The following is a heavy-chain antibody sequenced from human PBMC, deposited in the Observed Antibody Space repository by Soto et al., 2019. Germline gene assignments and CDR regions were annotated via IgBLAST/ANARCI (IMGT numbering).Heavy chain of an antibody. V-gene: IGHV1-8*01. Sequence: QVQLVQSGAEVKKPGASVKVSCKASGYTFPSYDINWVRQATGQGLEWMGWMNPNSGNTGYAQKFQGRVTXTXNXXISTAYRELSSLISEDTAVYYCAREHYGNSAWFDPWGQGTLVTVSS. CDR1: GYTFPSYD. CDR2: MNPNSGNT. CDR3: AREHYGNSAWFDP. J-gene: IGHJ5*02. D-gene: IGHD3-10*01.